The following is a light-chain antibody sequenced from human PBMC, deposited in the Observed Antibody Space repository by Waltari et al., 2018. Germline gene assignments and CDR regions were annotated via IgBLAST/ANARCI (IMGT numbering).Light chain of an antibody. Sequence: QTILTQPHSASGTPGQRVTVSCSGDNSNIGKNPVNWYQQLPGTAPKLLIYRDNQRPSGFPDRFSGSRSGTSASLAISGLRPDDEASYYCATWDDRQSGVVFGGGTTLTVL. V-gene: IGLV1-44*01. CDR3: ATWDDRQSGVV. CDR1: NSNIGKNP. CDR2: RDN. J-gene: IGLJ2*01.